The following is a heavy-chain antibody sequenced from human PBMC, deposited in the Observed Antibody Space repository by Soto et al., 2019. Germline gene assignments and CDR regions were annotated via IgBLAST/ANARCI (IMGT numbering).Heavy chain of an antibody. J-gene: IGHJ4*02. D-gene: IGHD3-3*01. Sequence: EVQLLGSGGGLGQPGGSLRLSCADSGFTFSSTAMSWVRQAPGKGLEWVSAISGSGDTTYYADSVKGRFTISRDNSKNTLYLQMNNLRAEDTAVYYCAKDRYDFWSGSDYWGQGTLVSVSS. V-gene: IGHV3-23*01. CDR1: GFTFSSTA. CDR2: ISGSGDTT. CDR3: AKDRYDFWSGSDY.